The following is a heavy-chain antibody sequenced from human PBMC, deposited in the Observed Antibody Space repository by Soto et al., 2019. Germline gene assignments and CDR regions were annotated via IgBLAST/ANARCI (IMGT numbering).Heavy chain of an antibody. CDR1: GFTFSSYA. CDR3: AHLTGYHGAFDI. Sequence: EVQLLESGGGLVQPGGSLRLSCAASGFTFSSYAMSWVRQAPGKGLEWVSAISGSGGSTYYADSVKGRFTISRDNSKNTLYLQSSSLSAQDTAVYYCAHLTGYHGAFDIWGQGGMVTVSA. V-gene: IGHV3-23*01. J-gene: IGHJ3*02. D-gene: IGHD3-9*01. CDR2: ISGSGGST.